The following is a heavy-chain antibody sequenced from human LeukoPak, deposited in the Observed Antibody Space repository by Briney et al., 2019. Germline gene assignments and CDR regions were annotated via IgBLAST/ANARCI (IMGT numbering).Heavy chain of an antibody. D-gene: IGHD6-13*01. J-gene: IGHJ4*02. CDR1: GGSFSGYY. Sequence: SETLSLTCAVYGGSFSGYYWSWIRQPPGKGLEWIGSIYYSGSTYYNPSLKSRVTISVDTSKNQFSLKLSSVTAADTAVYYCARPSSSGQDYWGQGTLVTVSS. V-gene: IGHV4-34*01. CDR2: IYYSGST. CDR3: ARPSSSGQDY.